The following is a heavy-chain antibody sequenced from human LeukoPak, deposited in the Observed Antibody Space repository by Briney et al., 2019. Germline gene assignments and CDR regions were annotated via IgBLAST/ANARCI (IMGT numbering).Heavy chain of an antibody. J-gene: IGHJ6*03. CDR2: IYYSGST. CDR1: GGSISSYY. CDR3: ARAEGATIFGVVIPTYYYYYYMDV. D-gene: IGHD3-3*01. Sequence: PSETLSLTCTVSGGSISSYYWSWIRQPPGKGLEWIGYIYYSGSTNYNPSLKSRVTISVDTSKNQFSLKLSSVTAADTAVYYCARAEGATIFGVVIPTYYYYYYMDVWGKGTTVTVSS. V-gene: IGHV4-59*01.